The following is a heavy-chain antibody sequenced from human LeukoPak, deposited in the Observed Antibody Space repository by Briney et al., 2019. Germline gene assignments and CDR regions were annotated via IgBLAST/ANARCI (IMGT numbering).Heavy chain of an antibody. V-gene: IGHV4-4*07. J-gene: IGHJ4*02. CDR2: IYTSGGT. CDR1: GGSIGSYY. CDR3: ARGVFYYDTSGRGYYFDY. Sequence: SETLSLTCTVSGGSIGSYYWSWIRQPAGKGLEWIGRIYTSGGTVYNPSLESRVTMSVDTSKNQFSLKLSSVTAADTAVYYCARGVFYYDTSGRGYYFDYWGQGTLVTVSS. D-gene: IGHD3-22*01.